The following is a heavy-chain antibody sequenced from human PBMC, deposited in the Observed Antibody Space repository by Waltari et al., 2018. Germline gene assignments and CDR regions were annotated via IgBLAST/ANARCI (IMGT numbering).Heavy chain of an antibody. CDR2: INAGNSNT. CDR1: GYTFTSYA. V-gene: IGHV1-3*01. CDR3: ARMRWFRELLSNYYYYGMDV. D-gene: IGHD3-10*01. Sequence: QVQLVQSGAEVKKPGASVKVSCKASGYTFTSYAMHWVRQAPGQRLEWMGWINAGNSNTKYSQKFQGRVTITRDTSASTAYMELSSLRSEDTAVYYCARMRWFRELLSNYYYYGMDVWGQGTTVTVSS. J-gene: IGHJ6*02.